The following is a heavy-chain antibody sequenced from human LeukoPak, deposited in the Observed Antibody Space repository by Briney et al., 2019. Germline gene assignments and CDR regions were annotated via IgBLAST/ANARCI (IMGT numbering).Heavy chain of an antibody. CDR2: ISSSSNYI. CDR1: GFNFRSYT. D-gene: IGHD1-1*01. J-gene: IGHJ6*03. CDR3: ARDRLLEDRDYNSYYYMDV. Sequence: GGSLRLSCAASGFNFRSYTMNWVRQAPGKGLEWVSSISSSSNYIYYADSVRGRFTISRDNAKNSLSLQMNSLRAEDTAVYYCARDRLLEDRDYNSYYYMDVWGMGTTVTVSS. V-gene: IGHV3-21*01.